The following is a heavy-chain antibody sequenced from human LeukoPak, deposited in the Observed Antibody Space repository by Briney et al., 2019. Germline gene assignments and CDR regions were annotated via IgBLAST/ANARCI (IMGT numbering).Heavy chain of an antibody. CDR3: ARDPAGAAGETLFDY. J-gene: IGHJ4*02. D-gene: IGHD1-26*01. CDR2: IIPILGIA. V-gene: IGHV1-69*04. Sequence: SVKVSCKASGGTFSSYTISWVRQAPGQGLEWMGRIIPILGIANYPQKFQRRITITPDKSTSTAYMELSSLRFEDTAVYYCARDPAGAAGETLFDYWGQGTLVTASS. CDR1: GGTFSSYT.